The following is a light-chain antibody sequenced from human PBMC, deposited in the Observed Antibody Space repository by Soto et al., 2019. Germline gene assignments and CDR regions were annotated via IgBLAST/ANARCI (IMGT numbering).Light chain of an antibody. CDR1: SSNIGSNY. CDR2: SNN. Sequence: QSVLTQPPSASGTPGQRVFISCSGSSSNIGSNYVYWYQQLPGTAPKLLIYSNNQRPSGVPDRFSGSKSGTSASLAISGLRSEDEADYYCAAWDDSLSGYVFGTGTKVTVL. V-gene: IGLV1-47*02. J-gene: IGLJ1*01. CDR3: AAWDDSLSGYV.